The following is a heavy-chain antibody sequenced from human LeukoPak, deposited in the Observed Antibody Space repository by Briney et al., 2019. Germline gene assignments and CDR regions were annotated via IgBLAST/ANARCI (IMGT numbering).Heavy chain of an antibody. J-gene: IGHJ5*02. CDR2: MNPKSGSA. D-gene: IGHD3-3*01. V-gene: IGHV1-8*01. CDR1: GFTFTNYD. Sequence: GPPVKVSFKASGFTFTNYDINWMRQATGQGLAWMGWMNPKSGSAGYAQKFQGRVTMTRNTSISTAYMELSSLRSEDTAIYYCARNLDLSGYYMWFDPWGQGTLVAVSS. CDR3: ARNLDLSGYYMWFDP.